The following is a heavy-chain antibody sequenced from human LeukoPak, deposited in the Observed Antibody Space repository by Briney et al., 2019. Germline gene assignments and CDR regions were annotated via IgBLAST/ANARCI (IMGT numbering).Heavy chain of an antibody. D-gene: IGHD2-2*01. CDR2: IIPIFGTA. V-gene: IGHV1-69*01. J-gene: IGHJ6*03. CDR1: GGTFSSYA. Sequence: SVKVSCKASGGTFSSYAISWVRQAPGQGLEWMGGIIPIFGTANYAQKFQGRVTITADESTSIAYMELSSLRSEDSAVYYCASGCSSTSCYRSYYYYMDVWGKGTTVTVSS. CDR3: ASGCSSTSCYRSYYYYMDV.